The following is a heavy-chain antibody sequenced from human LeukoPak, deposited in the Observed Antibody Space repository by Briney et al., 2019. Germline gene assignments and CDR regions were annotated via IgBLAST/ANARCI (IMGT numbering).Heavy chain of an antibody. Sequence: GESLKISCKCSGYSFTNYWIGWVRQMPRKGLVWMGIIYPGDSDTSYIPSFQGQVTISADKYISTAYLQWSSLKASDTAMYYCARQAYYYDRSGYYFEDYWGQGTLVTVSS. CDR3: ARQAYYYDRSGYYFEDY. D-gene: IGHD3-22*01. V-gene: IGHV5-51*01. CDR1: GYSFTNYW. J-gene: IGHJ4*02. CDR2: IYPGDSDT.